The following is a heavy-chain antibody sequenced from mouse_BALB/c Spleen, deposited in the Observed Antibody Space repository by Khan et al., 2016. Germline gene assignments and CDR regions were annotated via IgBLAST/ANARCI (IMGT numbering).Heavy chain of an antibody. D-gene: IGHD2-4*01. CDR1: GFNIKDTY. CDR3: ARSPYDYDVGFAY. J-gene: IGHJ3*01. CDR2: IDPANGNT. Sequence: VQLKQSGAELVKPGASVKLSCTASGFNIKDTYMHWVKQRPEQGLEWIGRIDPANGNTKYDPKFQGKATLTADTSSNTAYLQLSSLTSEDTAVYSCARSPYDYDVGFAYWGQGTLVTVSA. V-gene: IGHV14-3*02.